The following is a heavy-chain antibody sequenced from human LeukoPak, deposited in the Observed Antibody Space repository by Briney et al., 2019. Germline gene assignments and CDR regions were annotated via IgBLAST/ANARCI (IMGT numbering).Heavy chain of an antibody. V-gene: IGHV3-30*03. CDR1: GFMFSDYG. CDR2: ISNDGSII. Sequence: HPGGSLRLSCAASGFMFSDYGMHWVRQAPGKGLEWVAVISNDGSIIYYADSVKGRFTISRDNSKNTLHLQMNSLRAEDTAVYYCARSSTSHDYGDYVPDCFDYWGQGTLVTVSS. CDR3: ARSSTSHDYGDYVPDCFDY. D-gene: IGHD4-17*01. J-gene: IGHJ4*02.